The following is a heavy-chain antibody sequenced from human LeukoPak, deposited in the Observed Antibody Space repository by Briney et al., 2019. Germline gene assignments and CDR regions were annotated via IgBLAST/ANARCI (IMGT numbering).Heavy chain of an antibody. CDR1: GGSISSYY. V-gene: IGHV4-59*01. Sequence: SETLSLTCTVSGGSISSYYWSWIRQPPGKGLEWIGCIYYSGSTNYNPSLKSRVTISVDTSKNQFSLKLSSVTAADTAVYYCARDPGRYDFWSGYLSHAFDIWGQGTMVTVSS. CDR2: IYYSGST. J-gene: IGHJ3*02. CDR3: ARDPGRYDFWSGYLSHAFDI. D-gene: IGHD3-3*01.